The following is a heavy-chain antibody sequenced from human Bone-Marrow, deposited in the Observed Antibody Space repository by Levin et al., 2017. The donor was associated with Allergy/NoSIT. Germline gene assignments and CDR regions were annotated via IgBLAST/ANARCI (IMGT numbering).Heavy chain of an antibody. Sequence: RASETLSLTCTVSGGSVDSGGYFWSWIRQPPGTGLEWIGYINYSGSTKYNPSLKSRLTISVDTSKNQFSLKLTSVTAADTAVYYCGRIKISYYDTAGVAPSYYFDYWGQGTLVTVSS. J-gene: IGHJ4*02. CDR3: GRIKISYYDTAGVAPSYYFDY. V-gene: IGHV4-61*08. D-gene: IGHD3-22*01. CDR2: INYSGST. CDR1: GGSVDSGGYF.